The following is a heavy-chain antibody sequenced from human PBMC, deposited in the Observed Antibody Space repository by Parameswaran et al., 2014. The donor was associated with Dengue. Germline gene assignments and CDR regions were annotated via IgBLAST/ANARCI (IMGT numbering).Heavy chain of an antibody. V-gene: IGHV1-69*01. D-gene: IGHD3-22*01. CDR2: IIPIFGTA. Sequence: WVRQAPGQGLEWMGGIIPIFGTANYAQKFQGRVTITADESTSTAYMELSSLRSEDTAVYYCARDLHDSSGYYYYAGGIWGQGTMVTVSS. CDR3: ARDLHDSSGYYYYAGGI. J-gene: IGHJ3*02.